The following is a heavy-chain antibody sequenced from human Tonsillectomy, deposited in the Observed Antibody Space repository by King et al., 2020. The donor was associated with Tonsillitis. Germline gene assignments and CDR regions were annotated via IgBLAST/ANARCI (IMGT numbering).Heavy chain of an antibody. D-gene: IGHD3-10*01. Sequence: VQLVESGGGLVKPGGSLRLSCAASGFTFSSYDLNWVRRAPGKGLEWVSSIASISSYIYYADSVKGRFTISRDNAKNSLYLQMNSLRGEDTAVYYCARYGGGSFDYWGQGTLVTVSS. J-gene: IGHJ4*02. CDR3: ARYGGGSFDY. CDR2: IASISSYI. CDR1: GFTFSSYD. V-gene: IGHV3-21*01.